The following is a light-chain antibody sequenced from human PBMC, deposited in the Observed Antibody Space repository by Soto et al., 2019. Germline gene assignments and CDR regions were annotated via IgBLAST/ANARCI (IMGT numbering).Light chain of an antibody. CDR3: ISYTTSRAYV. J-gene: IGLJ1*01. CDR2: EVS. CDR1: SSDVGAYNY. V-gene: IGLV2-14*01. Sequence: QSALTQPASVSGSPGQSITISCTGTSSDVGAYNYVSWYQQQSGKAPKLMIHEVSNRPSGVSNRFSGSKSGNTASLTISGVQAEDEADYYCISYTTSRAYVFGIGTKVTVL.